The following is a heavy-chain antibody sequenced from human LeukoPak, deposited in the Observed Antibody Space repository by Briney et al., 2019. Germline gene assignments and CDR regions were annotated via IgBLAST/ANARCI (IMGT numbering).Heavy chain of an antibody. CDR2: INSDENRP. D-gene: IGHD2-15*01. Sequence: GGSLRLSCAASGFTFSNYCMYCVRQAPGKGLVCFSHINSDENRPICAESPTGRFTISRHNAKKSLYLQLNSRRDEAMAVYYCVRGGLPNAFDIWGQGTMLTAS. J-gene: IGHJ3*02. V-gene: IGHV3-74*01. CDR3: VRGGLPNAFDI. CDR1: GFTFSNYC.